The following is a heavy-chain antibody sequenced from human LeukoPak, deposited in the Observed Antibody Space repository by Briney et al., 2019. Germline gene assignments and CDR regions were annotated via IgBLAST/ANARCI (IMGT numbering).Heavy chain of an antibody. CDR3: TKVGFNA. V-gene: IGHV1-2*02. CDR2: MNPNSGGT. CDR1: GYTFTDYF. J-gene: IGHJ5*02. Sequence: ASVKVSCRASGYTFTDYFIHWMRQAPGQGLEWMGWMNPNSGGTKYAEKFQGRVTMSRDTSISTAYMELSRLRSDDTAVYYCTKVGFNAWGQGTLVTVSS.